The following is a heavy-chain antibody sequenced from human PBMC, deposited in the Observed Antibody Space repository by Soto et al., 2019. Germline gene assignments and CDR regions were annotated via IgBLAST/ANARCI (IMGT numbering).Heavy chain of an antibody. D-gene: IGHD3-9*01. CDR1: GGSFSGYY. CDR3: ARESHDILTGPPWVWYFDL. CDR2: INDRECI. V-gene: IGHV4-34*01. J-gene: IGHJ2*01. Sequence: QVQLQQWGAGPLRPLETLYLTCGVSGGSFSGYYWAPIRQPPGKGLEWIREINDRECINYNPSLKSRVSISVDTSKVHYSLNLRSVTAADTAVYYCARESHDILTGPPWVWYFDLWGRGTLVTVSS.